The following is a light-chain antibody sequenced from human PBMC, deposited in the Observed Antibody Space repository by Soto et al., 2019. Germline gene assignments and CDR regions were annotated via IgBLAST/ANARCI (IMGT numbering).Light chain of an antibody. CDR1: SSDVGSYNY. V-gene: IGLV2-14*03. CDR2: VLT. CDR3: SSLTRSNTWV. J-gene: IGLJ3*02. Sequence: QSALTQPASVSGSPGQSITISRTGTSSDVGSYNYFYWYQQHPGKAPLLMIYVLTNRTSGVSNRFSGSKSGNTASLTISWLQTEDEADYYCSSLTRSNTWVFGGGTKPTV.